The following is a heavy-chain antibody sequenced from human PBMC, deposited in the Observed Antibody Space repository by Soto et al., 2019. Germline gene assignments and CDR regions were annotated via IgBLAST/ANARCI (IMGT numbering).Heavy chain of an antibody. CDR1: GGSISSGGYY. Sequence: QMQLQESGPGLVKPSQTLSLTCTVSGGSISSGGYYWSWIRQHPGKGLEWIGYISYSGSTHRNPSLKSRVAISADTSKNQFSLKLSDVTAADTAVYYCASCHWGVTTSSVDGLDVWGQGTKVTVSS. D-gene: IGHD7-27*01. CDR2: ISYSGST. J-gene: IGHJ6*02. CDR3: ASCHWGVTTSSVDGLDV. V-gene: IGHV4-31*03.